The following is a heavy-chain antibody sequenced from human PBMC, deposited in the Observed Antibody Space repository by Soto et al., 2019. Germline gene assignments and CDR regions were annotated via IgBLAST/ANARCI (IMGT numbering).Heavy chain of an antibody. CDR3: AILYGSGRKTESSMDY. CDR1: GGSFSGYY. J-gene: IGHJ4*02. V-gene: IGHV4-34*01. D-gene: IGHD3-10*01. Sequence: SETLSLTCAVYGGSFSGYYWSWIRQPPGKGLEWIGEINHSGSTNYNPSLKSRVTISVDTSKNQFSLKLSSVTAADTAVYYCAILYGSGRKTESSMDYWGQGTLVTVSS. CDR2: INHSGST.